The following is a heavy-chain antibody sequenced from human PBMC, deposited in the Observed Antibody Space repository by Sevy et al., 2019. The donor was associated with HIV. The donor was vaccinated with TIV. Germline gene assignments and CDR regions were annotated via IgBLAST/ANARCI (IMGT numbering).Heavy chain of an antibody. J-gene: IGHJ4*02. D-gene: IGHD3-10*01. CDR1: GFTFSSYA. CDR2: ISGSGGST. Sequence: GGSLRLSCAASGFTFSSYAMSWVRQAPGKGLEWVSAISGSGGSTYYADPVKGRFTISRDNSKNTLYLQMNSLRAEDTAVYYCAKDARRSFGITMVRGVIAYYFDYWGQGTLVTVSS. V-gene: IGHV3-23*01. CDR3: AKDARRSFGITMVRGVIAYYFDY.